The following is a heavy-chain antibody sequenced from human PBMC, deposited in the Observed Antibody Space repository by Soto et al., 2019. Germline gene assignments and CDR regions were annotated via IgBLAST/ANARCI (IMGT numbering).Heavy chain of an antibody. CDR2: IIPIYGTA. J-gene: IGHJ4*02. Sequence: QVQLVQAGAEVKKPGSSVKVSCKASGGTFSTYAISWVRQAPGQGLEWMGGIIPIYGTANYAQKFQGRLAMTADESTRTVYMELSSPRSDDTAVYYCAREDKPGGYTPPGTSGFDSWGQGTLVTVSS. CDR1: GGTFSTYA. D-gene: IGHD5-12*01. CDR3: AREDKPGGYTPPGTSGFDS. V-gene: IGHV1-69*12.